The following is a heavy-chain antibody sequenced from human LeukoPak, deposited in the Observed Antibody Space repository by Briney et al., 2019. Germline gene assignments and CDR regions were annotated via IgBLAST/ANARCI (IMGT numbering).Heavy chain of an antibody. CDR1: GFTFSSYA. CDR2: TSSSGGST. V-gene: IGHV3-64*04. CDR3: ANLGAGAIGAFDI. J-gene: IGHJ3*02. Sequence: GGSLRLSCAASGFTFSSYAMHWVRQAPGKGLEYVSTTSSSGGSTYYADSVKGRVTTSRDNSKNTLYLQMNSLRAEDTAVYYCANLGAGAIGAFDIWGQGTMVTVSS. D-gene: IGHD1-26*01.